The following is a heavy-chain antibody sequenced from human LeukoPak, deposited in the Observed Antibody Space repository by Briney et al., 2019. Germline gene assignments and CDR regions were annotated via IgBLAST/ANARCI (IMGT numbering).Heavy chain of an antibody. D-gene: IGHD3-3*01. CDR3: AGGSCYDFWSGYYTATPPGY. J-gene: IGHJ4*02. V-gene: IGHV4-34*01. CDR1: GGSFSGYY. Sequence: SETLSLTCAVYGGSFSGYYWSWIRQPPGKGLEWIGEINHSGSTNYNPSLKSRVTISVDTSKNQFSLKLSSVTAADTAVYYCAGGSCYDFWSGYYTATPPGYWGQGTLVTVSS. CDR2: INHSGST.